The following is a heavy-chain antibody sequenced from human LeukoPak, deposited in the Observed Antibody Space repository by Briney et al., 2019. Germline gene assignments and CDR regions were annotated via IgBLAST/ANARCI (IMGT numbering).Heavy chain of an antibody. CDR1: GFTFTSYA. D-gene: IGHD2-15*01. J-gene: IGHJ4*02. CDR2: IPYDGSDK. CDR3: ARDPKRYCSGGSCYVDY. V-gene: IGHV3-30-3*01. Sequence: GGSLRLSCAASGFTFTSYAMHWVHQAPGKGLEWVAVIPYDGSDKYYADSVKGRFTISRDNSKNTLYLQMNSLRAEDTAVYYCARDPKRYCSGGSCYVDYWGQGTLVTVSS.